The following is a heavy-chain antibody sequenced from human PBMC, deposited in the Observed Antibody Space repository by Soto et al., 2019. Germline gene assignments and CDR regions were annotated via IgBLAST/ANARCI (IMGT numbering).Heavy chain of an antibody. J-gene: IGHJ5*02. Sequence: EVQLLESGGGLVQPGGSLRLSCAASGFTFSNYAMSWVRQAPGKGLEWVSAISGSDTYYADSVKGRFAISRDNSKNTLYLQMNSLRAEDTAVYYCAKVDYGAWFDPWGQGTLVTVSS. CDR1: GFTFSNYA. CDR2: ISGSDT. CDR3: AKVDYGAWFDP. V-gene: IGHV3-23*01. D-gene: IGHD3-16*01.